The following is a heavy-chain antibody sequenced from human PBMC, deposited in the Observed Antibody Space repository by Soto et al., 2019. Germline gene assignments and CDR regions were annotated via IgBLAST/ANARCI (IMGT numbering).Heavy chain of an antibody. CDR1: GDSINSDKYY. J-gene: IGHJ4*02. Sequence: ASETLSLTCSVSGDSINSDKYYWGWIRQPPGKGLEWIGSIYFRGNTNYNPSLQTQVTISLNKSKSQFSLKLNSVTAADSVVYFCARLEGLATISCYFDFWGQGALVTVSS. CDR3: ARLEGLATISCYFDF. D-gene: IGHD3-9*01. V-gene: IGHV4-39*01. CDR2: IYFRGNT.